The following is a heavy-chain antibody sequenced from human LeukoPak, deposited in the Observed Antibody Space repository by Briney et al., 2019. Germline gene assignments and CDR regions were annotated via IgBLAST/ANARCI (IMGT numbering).Heavy chain of an antibody. CDR1: GFTLKIYP. Sequence: GGSLLLSCSASGFTLKIYPMHWVRQAPGKGLEWLSVISHDGSDKNNADSVKGRVIISRDNSKNTVYLQLNSLRPEDTAMYYCAREGVQTTVDAFDIWGLGTMVIVSS. CDR3: AREGVQTTVDAFDI. CDR2: ISHDGSDK. J-gene: IGHJ3*02. V-gene: IGHV3-30*04. D-gene: IGHD4-17*01.